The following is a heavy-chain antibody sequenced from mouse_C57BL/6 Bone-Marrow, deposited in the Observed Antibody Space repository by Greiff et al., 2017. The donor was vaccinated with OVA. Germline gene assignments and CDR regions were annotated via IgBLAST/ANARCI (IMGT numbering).Heavy chain of an antibody. V-gene: IGHV1-54*01. CDR2: INPGSGGT. D-gene: IGHD1-1*01. J-gene: IGHJ1*03. CDR1: GYAFTNYL. Sequence: VQLQESGAELVRPGTSVKVSCKASGYAFTNYLIEWVKQRPGQGLEWIGVINPGSGGTNYNEKFKGKATLTADKSSSTAYMQLSSLTSEDSAVYFCARHYGSSYEYFDVWGTGTTVTVSS. CDR3: ARHYGSSYEYFDV.